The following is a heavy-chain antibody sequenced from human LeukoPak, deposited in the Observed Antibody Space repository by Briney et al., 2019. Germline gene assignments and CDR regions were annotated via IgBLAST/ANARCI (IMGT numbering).Heavy chain of an antibody. D-gene: IGHD2-15*01. V-gene: IGHV3-53*01. Sequence: GGSLRLSCSASGFTVNSNYTNWVRQAPGKGLEWVSIIYSAGDTYYADSVKGRFTISRDNSKSTLHLQMNSLRAEDTAVYYCARDNYWDYWGQGTLVTVSS. CDR1: GFTVNSNY. J-gene: IGHJ4*02. CDR3: ARDNYWDY. CDR2: IYSAGDT.